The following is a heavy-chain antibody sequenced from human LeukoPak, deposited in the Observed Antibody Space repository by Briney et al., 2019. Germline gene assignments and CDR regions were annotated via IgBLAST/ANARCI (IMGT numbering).Heavy chain of an antibody. D-gene: IGHD1-26*01. CDR3: AKPRSLNIVGGAVDY. Sequence: GGSLRLSCAASGYTFSSYGMHWVRQAPGKGLEWVAFIRYDGSNKYYADSAKGRFTFSRDNSKNTLYLQMNSLRAEDTAVYYCAKPRSLNIVGGAVDYWGQGTLVTVPS. J-gene: IGHJ4*02. CDR2: IRYDGSNK. CDR1: GYTFSSYG. V-gene: IGHV3-30*02.